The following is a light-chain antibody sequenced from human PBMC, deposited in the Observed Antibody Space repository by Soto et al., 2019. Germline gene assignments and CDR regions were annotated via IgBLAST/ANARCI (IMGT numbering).Light chain of an antibody. V-gene: IGKV1-5*03. CDR1: QSISNW. CDR2: QAS. Sequence: DIQMTQSPSTLSASVGDRSTITFLASQSISNWLAWYQQKPGKAPKLLIYQASSLESGVPSRFSGSGSGTEFTLTISSLQPDDFATYYCQQYNSYSPWTFGQGTKVDIK. J-gene: IGKJ1*01. CDR3: QQYNSYSPWT.